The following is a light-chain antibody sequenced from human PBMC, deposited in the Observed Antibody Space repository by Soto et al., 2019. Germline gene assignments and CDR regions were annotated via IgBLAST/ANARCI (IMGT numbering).Light chain of an antibody. CDR2: GAS. CDR3: QQSYSTPPWT. J-gene: IGKJ1*01. CDR1: QSSSSY. V-gene: IGKV1-39*01. Sequence: DIQLTQSPSSLSASVGDRVTITCRASQSSSSYLNWYQQKPGQAPKLLIYGASSLQSGVPSRFSGSGSGTDFTLTISSLQPEDFATYYCQQSYSTPPWTFGQGTKVDIK.